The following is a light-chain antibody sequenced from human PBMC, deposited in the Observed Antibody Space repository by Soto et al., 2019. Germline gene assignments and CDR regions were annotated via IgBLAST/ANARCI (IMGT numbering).Light chain of an antibody. V-gene: IGKV1-39*01. CDR3: QQSYSTPLT. J-gene: IGKJ4*01. Sequence: DIQMTQSPSSLSAAIGARVSISCRASQSIGNYLNWYQQKPGKAPKLLIYAASSLQSGVPSRFSGSGSGTDFTLTINSLQPEDFATYYCQQSYSTPLTFGGGNKVEIK. CDR2: AAS. CDR1: QSIGNY.